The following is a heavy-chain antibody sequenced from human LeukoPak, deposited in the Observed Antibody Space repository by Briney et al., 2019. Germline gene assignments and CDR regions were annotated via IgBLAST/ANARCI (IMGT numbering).Heavy chain of an antibody. CDR2: IYYSGST. J-gene: IGHJ4*02. CDR3: ARVSGYYDSSGHFDY. V-gene: IGHV4-59*01. CDR1: GGSISSYY. D-gene: IGHD3-22*01. Sequence: KPSETLSLTCTVSGGSISSYYWSWIRQPPGKGLEWIGYIYYSGSTNYSPSLKSRVTISVDTSKNQFSLKLSSVTAADTAVYYYARVSGYYDSSGHFDYWGQGTLVTVSS.